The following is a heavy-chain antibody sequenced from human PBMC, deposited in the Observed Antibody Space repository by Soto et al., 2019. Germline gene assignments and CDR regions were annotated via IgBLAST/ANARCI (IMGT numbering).Heavy chain of an antibody. D-gene: IGHD6-19*01. CDR2: IIPIFGTA. Sequence: QVQLVQSGAEVKKPGSSVKVSCKASGGTFSSYAINWVRQAPGQGLEWMGGIIPIFGTADYAQKFQGRVTITADESISTAYMELSSLRSEDTAVYYCAGAVAGGVYYYYGMDVWGQGTTVTVSS. CDR3: AGAVAGGVYYYYGMDV. J-gene: IGHJ6*02. CDR1: GGTFSSYA. V-gene: IGHV1-69*12.